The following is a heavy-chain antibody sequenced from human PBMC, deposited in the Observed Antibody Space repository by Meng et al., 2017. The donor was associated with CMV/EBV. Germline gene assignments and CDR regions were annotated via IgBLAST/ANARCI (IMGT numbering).Heavy chain of an antibody. CDR1: GGSISSSSYY. J-gene: IGHJ5*02. CDR2: IYYSGST. CDR3: ASYWYQLLEDNYNWFDP. D-gene: IGHD2-2*01. V-gene: IGHV4-39*01. Sequence: GSLRLSCTVSGGSISSSSYYWGWIRQPPGKGLEWIGSIYYSGSTYYNSSLESRVTISVDTSKNQFSLKLSSVTAADTAVYYCASYWYQLLEDNYNWFDPWGQGTLVTVSS.